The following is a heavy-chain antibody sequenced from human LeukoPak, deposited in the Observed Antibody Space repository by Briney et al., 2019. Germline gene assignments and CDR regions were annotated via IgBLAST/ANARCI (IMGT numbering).Heavy chain of an antibody. V-gene: IGHV1-2*07. CDR3: ARASFWESPINWFDP. CDR2: INPKNGGA. J-gene: IGHJ5*02. D-gene: IGHD3-16*01. CDR1: GYTFIGYY. Sequence: ASVKVSCKTSGYTFIGYYMHWVRQAPGQGLEWMVWINPKNGGANYAPSFQGRVTMTRDRSISTVYMELTRLTSDDTAVFYCARASFWESPINWFDPWGQGTLVTVSS.